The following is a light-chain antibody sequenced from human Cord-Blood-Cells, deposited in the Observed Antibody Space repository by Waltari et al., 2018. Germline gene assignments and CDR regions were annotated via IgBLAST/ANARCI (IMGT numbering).Light chain of an antibody. CDR3: MQATHQGP. CDR1: QGLLHSNGYTY. Sequence: EIVMTQAPPSLPVTPGEPATISCRSRQGLLHSNGYTYWHWYLQTPGHSPQLLIYRVSNHRSGVPDRFSGSGSGSDFTLKISWVEAEDVVVYYCMQATHQGPSGGGTKVEIK. V-gene: IGKV2-28*01. J-gene: IGKJ4*01. CDR2: RVS.